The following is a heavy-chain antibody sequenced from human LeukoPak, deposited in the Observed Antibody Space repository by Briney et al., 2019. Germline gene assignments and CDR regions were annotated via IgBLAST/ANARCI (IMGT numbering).Heavy chain of an antibody. CDR3: ARRYCSSTTCTLDY. CDR1: GFTFSDYE. Sequence: PGGSLRLSCAASGFTFSDYEMNWVRQAPGKGLEWVSYISSSGSTIYYADSVKGRLTISRDNAKKSLYLQMNSLRAEDTAIYYCARRYCSSTTCTLDYWGQGTLVTVSS. CDR2: ISSSGSTI. V-gene: IGHV3-48*03. J-gene: IGHJ4*02. D-gene: IGHD2-2*01.